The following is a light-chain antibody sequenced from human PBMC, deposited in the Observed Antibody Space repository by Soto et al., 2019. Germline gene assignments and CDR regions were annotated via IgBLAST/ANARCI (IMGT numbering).Light chain of an antibody. J-gene: IGKJ1*01. CDR2: DAS. CDR3: QQRSNWPGWT. V-gene: IGKV3-11*01. CDR1: QSVSSY. Sequence: EIVLTQSPATLSLSPGERATLSCRASQSVSSYLAWYQQKPGQAPRLLIYDASNRATGFPARFSGSGSGTDFTLTISSLEPEDFAVFYWQQRSNWPGWTFGQGTKVDIK.